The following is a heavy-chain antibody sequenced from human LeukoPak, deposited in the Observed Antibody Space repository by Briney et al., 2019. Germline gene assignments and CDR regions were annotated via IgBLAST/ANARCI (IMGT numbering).Heavy chain of an antibody. CDR1: GFTVSSNY. J-gene: IGHJ4*02. D-gene: IGHD5-18*01. V-gene: IGHV3-53*01. Sequence: GGSLRLSCAASGFTVSSNYMSWVRQAPGKGLEWVSIIYSGGSTYYADSVKGRYTISRDNSKNTLYLQMNSLRAEDTAVYYCARVGKDSAPPFDFWGQGTLVTVSS. CDR2: IYSGGST. CDR3: ARVGKDSAPPFDF.